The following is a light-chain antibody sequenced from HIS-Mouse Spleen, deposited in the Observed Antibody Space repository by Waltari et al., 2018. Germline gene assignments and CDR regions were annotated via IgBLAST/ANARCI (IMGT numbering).Light chain of an antibody. CDR3: CSYAGSSTFM. V-gene: IGLV2-23*03. CDR2: EGS. CDR1: SSDVGSYNL. J-gene: IGLJ3*02. Sequence: QSALTPPASVSGSPGQSITISCTGTSSDVGSYNLVSWYQQHPGKAPKLMIYEGSKRPSGVSNRFSGSKSGNTASLTISGLQAEDEADYYCCSYAGSSTFMFGGGTKLTVL.